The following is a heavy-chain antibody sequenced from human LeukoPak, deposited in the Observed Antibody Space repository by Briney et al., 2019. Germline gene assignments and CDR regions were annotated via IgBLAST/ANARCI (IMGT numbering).Heavy chain of an antibody. D-gene: IGHD1-26*01. CDR1: GVSIVGYY. CDR2: VHHSGST. Sequence: WETLSLTCTVAGVSIVGYYWSWIRQPPGKGLEWIAYVHHSGSTNRNPSLASRATISVDTSKNHFSLRLLSVSGADTAVYHCARGVLGFSYNYERDVQGNVATVTASS. CDR3: ARGVLGFSYNYERDV. V-gene: IGHV4-59*01. J-gene: IGHJ6*04.